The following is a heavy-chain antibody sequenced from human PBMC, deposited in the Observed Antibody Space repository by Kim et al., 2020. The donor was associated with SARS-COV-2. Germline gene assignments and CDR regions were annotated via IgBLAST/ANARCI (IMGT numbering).Heavy chain of an antibody. CDR2: INHSGST. J-gene: IGHJ4*02. Sequence: SETLSLTCAVYGGSFSGYYWSWIRQPPGKGLEWIGEINHSGSTNYNPSLKSRVTISVDTSKNQFSLKLSSVTAADTAVYYCARRPSIAARRGYYFDYWGQGTLVTVSS. V-gene: IGHV4-34*01. CDR1: GGSFSGYY. D-gene: IGHD6-6*01. CDR3: ARRPSIAARRGYYFDY.